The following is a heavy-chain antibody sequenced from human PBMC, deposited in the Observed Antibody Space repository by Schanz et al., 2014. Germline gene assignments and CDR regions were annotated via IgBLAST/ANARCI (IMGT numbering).Heavy chain of an antibody. CDR1: GGSFSGYY. D-gene: IGHD2-2*01. J-gene: IGHJ4*02. CDR2: INHGGST. Sequence: QVQLQQWGAGLLKPSETLSLTCGVFGGSFSGYYWSWIRQPPGKGLEWIAEINHGGSTNYNPSLKSRVTISVDTSKNQFSLKLRSVTAADTAVYYCARAARRTRVVPLYFDYWGQGTLVTVPS. V-gene: IGHV4-34*01. CDR3: ARAARRTRVVPLYFDY.